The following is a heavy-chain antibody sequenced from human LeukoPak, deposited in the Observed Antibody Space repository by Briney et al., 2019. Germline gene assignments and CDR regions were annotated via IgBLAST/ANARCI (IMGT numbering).Heavy chain of an antibody. J-gene: IGHJ4*02. V-gene: IGHV4-34*01. D-gene: IGHD6-13*01. Sequence: KASETLSLTCAVYGGSFSGYYWSWIRQPPGKGLEWIGEINHSGSTNYNPSLKSRVTISVDTSKNQFSLKLSSVTAADTAVYYCARRRYSSSWYPGYWGQGTLVTVSS. CDR1: GGSFSGYY. CDR3: ARRRYSSSWYPGY. CDR2: INHSGST.